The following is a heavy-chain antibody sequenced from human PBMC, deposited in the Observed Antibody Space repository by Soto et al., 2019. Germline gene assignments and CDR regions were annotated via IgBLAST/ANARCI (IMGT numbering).Heavy chain of an antibody. CDR3: ALSDSDSYGSGSLVDAFDI. Sequence: GPTPVNPTQTLTLTCTFSGSSLSNSGVGVGWIRQPPGKALEWLALIYWDDDKRYSPSLKSRLTITKDTSKNQVVLTMTNMDPVDTATYYCALSDSDSYGSGSLVDAFDIWGQGTMVTVSS. V-gene: IGHV2-5*02. CDR2: IYWDDDK. D-gene: IGHD3-10*01. CDR1: GSSLSNSGVG. J-gene: IGHJ3*02.